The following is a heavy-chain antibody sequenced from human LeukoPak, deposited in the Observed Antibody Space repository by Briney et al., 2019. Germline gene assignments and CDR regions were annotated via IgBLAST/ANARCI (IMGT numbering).Heavy chain of an antibody. CDR1: GGSISSGGYS. CDR3: ARVVATDTAYYYDSSGYYPLFDY. Sequence: PSETLSLTCAVSGGSISSGGYSWSWLRQPPGKGLEWIGYIYHSGSTYYNPSLKSRVTISVDRSKNQFSLKLSSVTAADTAVYYCARVVATDTAYYYDSSGYYPLFDYWGQGTLVTVSS. D-gene: IGHD3-22*01. CDR2: IYHSGST. J-gene: IGHJ4*02. V-gene: IGHV4-30-2*01.